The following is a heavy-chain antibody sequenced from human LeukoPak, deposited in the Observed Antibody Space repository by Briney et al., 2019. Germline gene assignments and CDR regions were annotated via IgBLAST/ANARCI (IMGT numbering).Heavy chain of an antibody. Sequence: GGSLRLSCAASGFTFSSYGMHWVRQAPGKGLEWVAFIRYDGSNKYYADSVKGRFTISRDNSKNTLYLQMNSLRAEDTAVYYCAKVGFNCSGGSCYSPDYYYGMDVWGQGTTVTVSS. J-gene: IGHJ6*02. CDR2: IRYDGSNK. D-gene: IGHD2-15*01. CDR3: AKVGFNCSGGSCYSPDYYYGMDV. CDR1: GFTFSSYG. V-gene: IGHV3-30*02.